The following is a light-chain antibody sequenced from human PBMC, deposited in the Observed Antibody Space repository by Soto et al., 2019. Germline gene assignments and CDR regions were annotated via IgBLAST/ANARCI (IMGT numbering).Light chain of an antibody. V-gene: IGKV1-5*03. CDR3: QQYKSYPIT. CDR1: QSISSW. J-gene: IGKJ5*01. Sequence: DIQMTQSPSTLSASVGDRVTITCRASQSISSWLAWYQQKPGKAPKLLIYKASSLESGVPSRFSGSGSGTEVTLTISSLQPDDFATYYCQQYKSYPITFGQGTRLEIK. CDR2: KAS.